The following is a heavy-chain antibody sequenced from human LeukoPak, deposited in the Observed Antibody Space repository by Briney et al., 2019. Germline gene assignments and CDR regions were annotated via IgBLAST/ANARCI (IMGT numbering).Heavy chain of an antibody. V-gene: IGHV3-11*03. CDR3: ARAYNYYDSSAI. D-gene: IGHD3-22*01. J-gene: IGHJ3*02. CDR2: ISSSSSYT. Sequence: GGSLRLSRAASGFTFSDYYMSWIRQAPGKGLEWVSYISSSSSYTNYADSVKGRFTISRDNAKNSLYLQMNSLRAEDTAVYYCARAYNYYDSSAIWGQGTMVTVSS. CDR1: GFTFSDYY.